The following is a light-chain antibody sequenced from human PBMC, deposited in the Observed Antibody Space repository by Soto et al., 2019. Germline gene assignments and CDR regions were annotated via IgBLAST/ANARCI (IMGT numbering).Light chain of an antibody. V-gene: IGKV3-20*01. J-gene: IGKJ1*01. Sequence: EIVLTQSPGTLSLSPGERATLSCRASPSTSSNYLAWFQQKPVQAPRLLIYATSSRATGIPDRFSGSGSGTDFTLTISRLEPEDFAVYYCQQYGRSGTFGQGTKVDIK. CDR2: ATS. CDR3: QQYGRSGT. CDR1: PSTSSNY.